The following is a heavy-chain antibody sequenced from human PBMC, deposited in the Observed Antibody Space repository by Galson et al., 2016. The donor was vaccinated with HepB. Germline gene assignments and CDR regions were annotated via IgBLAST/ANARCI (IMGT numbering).Heavy chain of an antibody. J-gene: IGHJ5*02. V-gene: IGHV3-15*01. CDR2: IKSSTDGGTT. D-gene: IGHD2-15*01. CDR1: GITFSHVF. CDR3: TTKVVGQPDA. Sequence: SLRLSCAGSGITFSHVFMTWVRQAPGKGLEWVGRIKSSTDGGTTDYAAPVKDRFTMSRDDSKNMLYLQMDSLKIEDTGVYYCTTKVVGQPDAWGQGTLVTVSS.